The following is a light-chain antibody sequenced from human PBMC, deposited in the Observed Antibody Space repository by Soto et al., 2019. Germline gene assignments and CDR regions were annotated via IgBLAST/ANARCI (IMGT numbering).Light chain of an antibody. V-gene: IGLV1-44*01. Sequence: QSVLTQPPSASGTPGQRVTISCSGSSSNIESNTVTWYQQLPVTAPKLVIYSNYDRPSGVPDRFSGSTSGTSASLVISGLQAEDEAYYYCSSSTTSSTLIFGGGTQLTV. CDR3: SSSTTSSTLI. CDR1: SSNIESNT. CDR2: SNY. J-gene: IGLJ2*01.